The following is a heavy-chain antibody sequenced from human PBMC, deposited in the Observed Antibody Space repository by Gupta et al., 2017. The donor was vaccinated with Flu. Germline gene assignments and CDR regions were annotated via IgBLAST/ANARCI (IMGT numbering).Heavy chain of an antibody. Sequence: TASGFTFRTYAMSWVRQAPGKGLEWVSRISGSGGSADYAETVKDRFTISRDNSKNTLFLQMNSLRAEDTAVYYCAKRGWEPNIPDAFYFDSWGQGTQVTVFS. CDR2: ISGSGGSA. J-gene: IGHJ4*02. CDR1: GFTFRTYA. V-gene: IGHV3-23*01. D-gene: IGHD1-26*01. CDR3: AKRGWEPNIPDAFYFDS.